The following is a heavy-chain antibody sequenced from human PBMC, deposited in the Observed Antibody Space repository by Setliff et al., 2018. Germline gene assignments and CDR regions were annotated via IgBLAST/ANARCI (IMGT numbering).Heavy chain of an antibody. CDR3: ARGYCSGGSCADFDY. V-gene: IGHV7-4-1*02. Sequence: ASVKVSCKASGYTFTNYAMNWVRQAPGQGLEWMGWINTNTGFPTYAQGFTGRFVFSLDTSVSTAYLQISSVKAEDTTVYYCARGYCSGGSCADFDYWGQGTLVTVSS. D-gene: IGHD2-15*01. CDR2: INTNTGFP. J-gene: IGHJ4*02. CDR1: GYTFTNYA.